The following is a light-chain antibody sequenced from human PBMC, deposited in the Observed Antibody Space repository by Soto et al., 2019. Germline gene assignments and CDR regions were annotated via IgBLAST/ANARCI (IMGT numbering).Light chain of an antibody. CDR2: GAS. V-gene: IGKV3-20*01. J-gene: IGKJ3*01. Sequence: EIVLTQSPGTLSLSPGERATLSCRASQSVSSSYLAWYQQKPGQAPRLLIYGASSRATGIPDRFSGSGSGKDFTLTISRLEPDDFAVYYCQQFGSSPLFTFGPGTKVDVK. CDR3: QQFGSSPLFT. CDR1: QSVSSSY.